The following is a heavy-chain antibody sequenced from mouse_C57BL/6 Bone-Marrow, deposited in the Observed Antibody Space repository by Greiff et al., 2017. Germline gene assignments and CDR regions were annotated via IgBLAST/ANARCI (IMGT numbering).Heavy chain of an antibody. CDR1: GYTFTSYW. CDR3: ARSCPLGRRVDY. Sequence: VQLQQSGAELVKPGASVKMSCKASGYTFTSYWITWVKQRPGQGLEWIGDIYPTSGRTNYNEKFKSKAILTVDTSSNTAYMKLSSLTSEDSAVFYCARSCPLGRRVDYWGRGTTLTVSS. CDR2: IYPTSGRT. J-gene: IGHJ2*01. D-gene: IGHD4-1*01. V-gene: IGHV1-55*01.